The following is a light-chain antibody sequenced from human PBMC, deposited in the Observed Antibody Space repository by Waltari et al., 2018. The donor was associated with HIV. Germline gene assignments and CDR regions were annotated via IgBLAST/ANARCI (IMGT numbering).Light chain of an antibody. V-gene: IGLV10-54*01. Sequence: QAGLTQPPSVSKGLGQRAKLTCTGNSNNFGDQVAACLQQNQGHPPNLLSNRNNNRPSGISERLSASRSGNTASLTITVLQPEDEADYYCSAWDSSLSAWVFGGGTKLTVL. CDR1: SNNFGDQV. J-gene: IGLJ3*02. CDR3: SAWDSSLSAWV. CDR2: RNN.